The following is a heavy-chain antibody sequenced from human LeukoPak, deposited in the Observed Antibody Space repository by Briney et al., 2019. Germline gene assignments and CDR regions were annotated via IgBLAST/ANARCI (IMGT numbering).Heavy chain of an antibody. J-gene: IGHJ4*02. CDR1: GFTFSSYW. CDR2: MNQAGSEK. Sequence: GGSLRLSCAASGFTFSSYWMSWVRQAPGKGLEWVANMNQAGSEKYYADSVKGRFTISRDNAKNSLYLQMISLRAEDTAVYYCARFRSYNFDYWGQGTLVAVSS. D-gene: IGHD1-26*01. CDR3: ARFRSYNFDY. V-gene: IGHV3-7*05.